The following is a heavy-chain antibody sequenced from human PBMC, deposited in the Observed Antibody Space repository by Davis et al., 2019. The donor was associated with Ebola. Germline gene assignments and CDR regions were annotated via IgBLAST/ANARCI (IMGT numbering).Heavy chain of an antibody. CDR1: GFSPSTRGVG. J-gene: IGHJ3*02. V-gene: IGHV2-5*02. CDR2: IYVDDDK. CDR3: AHSLESYYYDSNGYYYEATSHALGI. D-gene: IGHD3-22*01. Sequence: GPTLVLPTQSLTLPCPFSGFSPSTRGVGVGWTRQPPAAALEWIALIYVDDDKRDSPSLKSRLTITKDTSKNQVVLTMTNMDPVDTATYYCAHSLESYYYDSNGYYYEATSHALGIWGQETMVTVSS.